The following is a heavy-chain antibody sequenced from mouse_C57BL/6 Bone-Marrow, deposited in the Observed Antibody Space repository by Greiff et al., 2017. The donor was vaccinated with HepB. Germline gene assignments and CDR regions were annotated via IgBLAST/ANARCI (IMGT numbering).Heavy chain of an antibody. CDR3: ARYYHGSSWDYYAMDY. D-gene: IGHD1-1*01. J-gene: IGHJ4*01. CDR1: GYTFTSYW. CDR2: IYPGSGST. V-gene: IGHV1-55*01. Sequence: QVQLQQPGAELVKPGASVKMSCKASGYTFTSYWITWVKQRPGQGLEWIGDIYPGSGSTNYNEKFKSKATLTVDTSSSTAYMQLSSLTSEDSAVYYCARYYHGSSWDYYAMDYWGQGTSVTVSS.